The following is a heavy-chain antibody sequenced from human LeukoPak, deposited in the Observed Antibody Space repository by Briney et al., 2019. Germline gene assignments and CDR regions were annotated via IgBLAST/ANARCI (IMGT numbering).Heavy chain of an antibody. Sequence: GGSLRLSCAASGFTVSSNYMSWVRQAPGKGLEWVSSISSSSSYIYYADSVKGRFTISRDNAKNSLYLQMNSLRAEDTAVYYCAREGYSGSYIDYWGQGTLVTVSS. CDR3: AREGYSGSYIDY. CDR1: GFTVSSNY. J-gene: IGHJ4*02. CDR2: ISSSSSYI. D-gene: IGHD1-26*01. V-gene: IGHV3-21*01.